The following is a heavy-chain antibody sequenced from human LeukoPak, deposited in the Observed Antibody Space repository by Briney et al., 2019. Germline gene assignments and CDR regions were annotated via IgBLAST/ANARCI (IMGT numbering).Heavy chain of an antibody. CDR3: ARGDSIGSVDY. V-gene: IGHV3-7*04. Sequence: GRFTIARDNTDNSLSLQMNSLRVEDTAVYYCARGDSIGSVDYWGQGTLITVSS. J-gene: IGHJ4*02. D-gene: IGHD2-21*01.